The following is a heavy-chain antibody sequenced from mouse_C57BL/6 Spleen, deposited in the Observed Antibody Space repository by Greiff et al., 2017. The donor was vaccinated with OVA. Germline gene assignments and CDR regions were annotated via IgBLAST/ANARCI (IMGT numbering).Heavy chain of an antibody. CDR3: AMGLTGGYFDV. J-gene: IGHJ1*03. CDR1: GYTFTSYW. CDR2: IHPSDSDT. V-gene: IGHV1-74*01. Sequence: QVQLKQPGAELVKPGASVKVSCKASGYTFTSYWMHWVKQRPGQGLEWIGRIHPSDSDTNYNQKFKGKATLTVDKSSSTAYMQLSSLTSEDSAVYYCAMGLTGGYFDVWGTGTTVTVSS. D-gene: IGHD4-1*01.